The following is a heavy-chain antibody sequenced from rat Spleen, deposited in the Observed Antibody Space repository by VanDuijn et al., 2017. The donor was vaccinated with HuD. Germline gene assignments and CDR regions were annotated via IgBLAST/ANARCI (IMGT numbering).Heavy chain of an antibody. Sequence: QVQLKESGPGLVQPSQTLSLTCTVSGFSLTSNGVSWVRQPPGEGLEWIAAISSGGSTAYNSLLKSRLSISRDTSKSQVFLKMNSLQPEDTGTYYCARHEYYDNYMYYFDNWGPGVMVTVSS. CDR3: ARHEYYDNYMYYFDN. D-gene: IGHD1-2*01. V-gene: IGHV2S12*01. J-gene: IGHJ2*01. CDR2: ISSGGST. CDR1: GFSLTSNG.